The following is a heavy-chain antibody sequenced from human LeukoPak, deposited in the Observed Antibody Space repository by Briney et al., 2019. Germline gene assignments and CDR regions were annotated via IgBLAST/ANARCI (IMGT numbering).Heavy chain of an antibody. CDR3: AKGYRKYSYGPALGY. Sequence: GRSLRLSCAASGLTFDDYAMHWVRHAPGKGLERVSGIRWNSGSIGYAASVKGRFTISRDNAKNSLYLQMNSLRAEDTALYYCAKGYRKYSYGPALGYWGQGTLVIVSS. CDR1: GLTFDDYA. J-gene: IGHJ4*02. V-gene: IGHV3-9*01. CDR2: IRWNSGSI. D-gene: IGHD5-18*01.